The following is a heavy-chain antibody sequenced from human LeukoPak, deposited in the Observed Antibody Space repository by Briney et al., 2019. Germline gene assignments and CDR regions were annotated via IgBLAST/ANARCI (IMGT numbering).Heavy chain of an antibody. CDR2: INPSNSDT. CDR1: GYSFTSYW. CDR3: ARRYTIFGVITIDY. Sequence: GESLKISCKGFGYSFTSYWIAWVRQMPGKGLEWMGLINPSNSDTKYSPSFQGQVTISADKSITTAYLQWSNLKASDTAMYYSARRYTIFGVITIDYWGQGTLVTVSS. V-gene: IGHV5-51*01. D-gene: IGHD3-3*01. J-gene: IGHJ4*02.